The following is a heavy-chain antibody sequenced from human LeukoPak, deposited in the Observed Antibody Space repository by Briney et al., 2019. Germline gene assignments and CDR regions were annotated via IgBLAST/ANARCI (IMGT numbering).Heavy chain of an antibody. Sequence: GSSVRVSCKASVYTFTSYDIHGVRQAAAQGLDGVGLMNSNNDNTGYAQKFKERVTTTRNSSISTAYMELSSLRSEDTAVYYCARGSSGYSRNWGQGTLVTVSS. CDR3: ARGSSGYSRN. J-gene: IGHJ4*02. CDR1: VYTFTSYD. CDR2: MNSNNDNT. D-gene: IGHD5-18*01. V-gene: IGHV1-8*01.